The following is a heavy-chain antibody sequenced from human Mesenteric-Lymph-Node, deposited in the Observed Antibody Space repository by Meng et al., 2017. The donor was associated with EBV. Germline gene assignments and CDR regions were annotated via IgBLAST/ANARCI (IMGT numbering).Heavy chain of an antibody. CDR2: MNPNSGAT. V-gene: IGHV1-8*01. CDR1: GYTFTSYD. Sequence: QVQLVQSGAEVKKPGASVKVSCKASGYTFTSYDINWVRQATGQGLEWMGWMNPNSGATGSTQKFQGRVTMTRNTSISTAYMELNSLTSEDTAVYYCSRDSIYNGQDSWGQGTLVTVSS. D-gene: IGHD5-24*01. J-gene: IGHJ4*02. CDR3: SRDSIYNGQDS.